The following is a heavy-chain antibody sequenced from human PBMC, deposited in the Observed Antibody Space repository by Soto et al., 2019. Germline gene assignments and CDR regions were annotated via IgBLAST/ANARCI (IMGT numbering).Heavy chain of an antibody. CDR3: ARGGVDVFGVVDY. D-gene: IGHD3-3*01. Sequence: QVQVVQSGTEVKKPGASVKVSCKASGYSFTDYYKHWVRQAPGQGLEWMGWINPKSGGPYYAQKFQGRVTMTRDTSIGTAYMELNRLTYDDTAVYYCARGGVDVFGVVDYWGQGTPVTVSS. CDR1: GYSFTDYY. J-gene: IGHJ4*02. V-gene: IGHV1-2*02. CDR2: INPKSGGP.